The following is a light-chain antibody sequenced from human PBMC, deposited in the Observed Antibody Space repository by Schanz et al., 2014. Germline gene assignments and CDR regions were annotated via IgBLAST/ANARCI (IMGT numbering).Light chain of an antibody. V-gene: IGKV3-15*01. Sequence: EVVMTQSPATLSVSPGERATLSCRASQSVSSNLAWYQQKPGQAPRLLIYGTSTRATGVPARFSGGGSGTEFTLTISSLQSEDFAVYYCQQRSNFLTFGGGTKVEIK. CDR2: GTS. J-gene: IGKJ4*01. CDR3: QQRSNFLT. CDR1: QSVSSN.